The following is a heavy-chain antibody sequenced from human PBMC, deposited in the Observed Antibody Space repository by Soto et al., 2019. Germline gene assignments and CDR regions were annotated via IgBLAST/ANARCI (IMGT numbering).Heavy chain of an antibody. Sequence: LRLSCAASGFTFSSYGMHWVRQAPGKGLEWVAVIWYDGSNKYYADSVKGRFTISRDNSKNTLYLQMNSLRAEDTAVYYCAREYTYYYGSGSYYRSFGIDYWGQGTLVTVSS. CDR2: IWYDGSNK. CDR3: AREYTYYYGSGSYYRSFGIDY. CDR1: GFTFSSYG. J-gene: IGHJ4*02. D-gene: IGHD3-10*01. V-gene: IGHV3-33*01.